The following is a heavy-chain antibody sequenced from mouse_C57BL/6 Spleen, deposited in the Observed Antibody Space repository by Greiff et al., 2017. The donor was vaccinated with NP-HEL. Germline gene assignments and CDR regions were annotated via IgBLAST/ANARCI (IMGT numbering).Heavy chain of an antibody. V-gene: IGHV5-6*01. CDR3: ARQKGYSPYYAMDY. D-gene: IGHD2-12*01. CDR1: GFTFSSYG. CDR2: ISSGGSYT. Sequence: EVMLVESGGDLVKPGGSLKLSCAASGFTFSSYGMSWVRQTPDKRLEWVATISSGGSYTYYPDSVKGRFTISRDNAKNTLYLQMSSLKSEDTAMYYCARQKGYSPYYAMDYWGQGTSVTVSS. J-gene: IGHJ4*01.